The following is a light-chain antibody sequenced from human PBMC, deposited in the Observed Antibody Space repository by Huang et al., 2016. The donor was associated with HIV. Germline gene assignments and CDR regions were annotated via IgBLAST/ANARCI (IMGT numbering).Light chain of an antibody. Sequence: EIVLTQSPGTLSLSPGERATLSCRASQSVSSNLAWYQQKPGQAPRLLIHGASTRATGIPARFSGSGSGTEFTLTISSLQSEDFAVYYCQQYNNWPITFGQGTRLEIK. CDR2: GAS. CDR3: QQYNNWPIT. CDR1: QSVSSN. V-gene: IGKV3D-15*01. J-gene: IGKJ5*01.